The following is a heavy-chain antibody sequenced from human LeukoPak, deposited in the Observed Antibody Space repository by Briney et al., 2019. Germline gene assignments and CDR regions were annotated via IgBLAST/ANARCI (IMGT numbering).Heavy chain of an antibody. J-gene: IGHJ4*02. Sequence: GGSLRLSCTASGFTFSGYSMNWIRRAPGKGLEWVSSFGTRSTSIYHAGSVKGRFAISRDNAKNSLYLQMNSLRAEDTALYYCAREVSEGFDFWGQGTLVTVSS. CDR3: AREVSEGFDF. CDR1: GFTFSGYS. V-gene: IGHV3-21*01. CDR2: FGTRSTSI. D-gene: IGHD3-22*01.